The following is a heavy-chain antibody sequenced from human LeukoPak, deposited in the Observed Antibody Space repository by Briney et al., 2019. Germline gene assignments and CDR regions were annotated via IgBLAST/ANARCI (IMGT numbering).Heavy chain of an antibody. CDR2: IRYDGSNK. D-gene: IGHD3-9*01. CDR3: AKDNFYDILTGYYMDV. J-gene: IGHJ6*03. V-gene: IGHV3-30*02. CDR1: GFTFSSYA. Sequence: GGSLRLSCAASGFTFSSYAMSWVRQAPGKGLEWVAFIRYDGSNKYYADSVKGRFTISRDNSKNTLYLQMNSLRAEDTAVYYCAKDNFYDILTGYYMDVWGKGTTVTISS.